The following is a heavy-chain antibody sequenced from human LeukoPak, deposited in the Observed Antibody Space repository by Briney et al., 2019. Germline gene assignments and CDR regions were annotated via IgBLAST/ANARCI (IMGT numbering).Heavy chain of an antibody. J-gene: IGHJ4*02. V-gene: IGHV3-30*18. D-gene: IGHD5-12*01. CDR2: ISYDGSNK. CDR1: GFTFSSYG. Sequence: PGGSLRLSCAASGFTFSSYGMHWVRQAPGKGLEWVAVISYDGSNKYYADSVKGRFTISRDNSKNTLYLQMNSLRAEDTAVYYCAKDGDIENPSFRGDFDYWGQGTLVTVSS. CDR3: AKDGDIENPSFRGDFDY.